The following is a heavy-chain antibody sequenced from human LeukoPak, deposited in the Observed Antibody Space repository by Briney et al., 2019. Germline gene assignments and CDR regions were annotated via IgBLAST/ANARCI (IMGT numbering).Heavy chain of an antibody. CDR3: ARRATVGPESTESNWLDP. Sequence: SETLSLTCTVSGGSISSYSWNWIRQPPGKGLEWIGYMHYTGNTNYNPSLKSRVTISLDTSDNLFSLRLMSVTAADTAVYYWARRATVGPESTESNWLDPWGQGTLVTVSS. CDR1: GGSISSYS. CDR2: MHYTGNT. V-gene: IGHV4-59*08. J-gene: IGHJ5*02. D-gene: IGHD1-14*01.